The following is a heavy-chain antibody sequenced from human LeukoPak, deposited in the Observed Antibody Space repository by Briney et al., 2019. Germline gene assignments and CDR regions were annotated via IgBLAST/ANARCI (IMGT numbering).Heavy chain of an antibody. V-gene: IGHV1-8*01. Sequence: ASVKVSCKASGYTFTSYDINWVRQATGQGLEWMGWMNPNSGNTGYAQKFQGRVTMTRNTSISTAYMELSSLRAEDTAVYYCARDGFYGDYPWDDYWGQGTLVTVSS. CDR2: MNPNSGNT. CDR1: GYTFTSYD. D-gene: IGHD4-17*01. J-gene: IGHJ4*02. CDR3: ARDGFYGDYPWDDY.